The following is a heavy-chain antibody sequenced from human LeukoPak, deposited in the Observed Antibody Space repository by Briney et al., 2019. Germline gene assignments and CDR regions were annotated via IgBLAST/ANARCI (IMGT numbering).Heavy chain of an antibody. CDR3: AREGPGWAFDI. D-gene: IGHD2-15*01. CDR2: INPNSGVT. CDR1: GYTFTGYY. V-gene: IGHV1-2*02. Sequence: ASVKVSCKASGYTFTGYYIHWVRQAPGQGLEWMGWINPNSGVTNYAQKFQGRVTITTDESTSTAYMELSRLRSDDTAVYYCAREGPGWAFDIGGQGTMVTVSS. J-gene: IGHJ3*02.